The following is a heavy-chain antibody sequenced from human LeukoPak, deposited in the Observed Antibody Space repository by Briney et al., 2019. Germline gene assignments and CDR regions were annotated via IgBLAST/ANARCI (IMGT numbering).Heavy chain of an antibody. CDR1: GFTFSSYG. Sequence: PGGSLRLSCAASGFTFSSYGMHWVRQAPGKGLEWVAFIRYDGTNKYYAESVKGRFTISRDNSKNTLYVQMNSLRAEDTAVYYCAKDGREGHYDSGGYWQYYSTYLDVWGKGTTVSISS. D-gene: IGHD3-22*01. V-gene: IGHV3-30*02. CDR2: IRYDGTNK. CDR3: AKDGREGHYDSGGYWQYYSTYLDV. J-gene: IGHJ6*04.